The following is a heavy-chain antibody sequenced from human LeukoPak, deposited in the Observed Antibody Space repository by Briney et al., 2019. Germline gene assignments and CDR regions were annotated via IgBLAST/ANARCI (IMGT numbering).Heavy chain of an antibody. CDR3: VGWGISGITNH. CDR2: INQDGSQK. Sequence: GGSLRLSCAASGFTFSSHWISWVRQAPGKGLEWVAHINQDGSQKYYVDSVEGRFTTSRDKNSLFLQMNSVRAEDTAVYYCVGWGISGITNHWGQGTLVTVSS. V-gene: IGHV3-7*01. D-gene: IGHD1-7*01. CDR1: GFTFSSHW. J-gene: IGHJ4*02.